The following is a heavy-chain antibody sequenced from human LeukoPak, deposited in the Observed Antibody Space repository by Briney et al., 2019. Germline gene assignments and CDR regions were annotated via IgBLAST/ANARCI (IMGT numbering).Heavy chain of an antibody. CDR3: ARDYLGPYYFDY. J-gene: IGHJ4*02. CDR2: ISGYNGNT. Sequence: ASVKVSCKASGYTFTSNGISWVRQAPGQGLEWMGWISGYNGNTKYAQKLQGRVTMTTDTSTNTAYMELRSLRSDDTAVYYCARDYLGPYYFDYWGQGTLVTASS. CDR1: GYTFTSNG. D-gene: IGHD3-10*01. V-gene: IGHV1-18*01.